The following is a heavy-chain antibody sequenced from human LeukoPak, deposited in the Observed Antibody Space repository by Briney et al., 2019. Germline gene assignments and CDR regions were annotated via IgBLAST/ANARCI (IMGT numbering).Heavy chain of an antibody. CDR2: INHSGST. D-gene: IGHD5-12*01. CDR3: ARRVGYSGYEPIPYHYHLKDL. J-gene: IGHJ6*03. CDR1: GGSFSGYY. V-gene: IGHV4-34*01. Sequence: SETLSLTCAVYGGSFSGYYWSWIRQPPGKGLEWIGEINHSGSTNYNPSLKSRVTISVDTSKNQFSLKLSSVTAADTAVYYCARRVGYSGYEPIPYHYHLKDLLGKGTTVTVSS.